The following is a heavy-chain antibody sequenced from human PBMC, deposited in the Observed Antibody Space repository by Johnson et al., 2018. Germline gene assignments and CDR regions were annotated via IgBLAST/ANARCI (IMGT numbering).Heavy chain of an antibody. CDR1: GFTFNNAW. J-gene: IGHJ3*02. D-gene: IGHD2/OR15-2a*01. V-gene: IGHV3-15*07. CDR3: TTGPGVIIIANALDI. CDR2: IKSKTDGGTT. Sequence: VQLVESGGGLVKPGGSRRLSCTASGFTFNNAWMNWVRQAPGKGLEWVGRIKSKTDGGTTEYAAPVKGRFTISRCDSKNTLHLQINSLKTEDTAVYYCTTGPGVIIIANALDIWGQGTMVTVSS.